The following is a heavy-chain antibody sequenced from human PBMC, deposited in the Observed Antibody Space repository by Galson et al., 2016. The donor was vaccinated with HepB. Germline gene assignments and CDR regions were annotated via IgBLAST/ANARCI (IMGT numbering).Heavy chain of an antibody. CDR3: TTGMGPGAFDI. Sequence: SVKVSCKVSGYFLSKISMHWVRQAPGKGLEWMGGFVPEHGETKYAQKFRGRVTMIEDISTDTAYMDLSSLRFDDTAVYYCTTGMGPGAFDIWGQGKMITVSS. CDR1: GYFLSKIS. CDR2: FVPEHGET. D-gene: IGHD1-14*01. J-gene: IGHJ3*02. V-gene: IGHV1-24*01.